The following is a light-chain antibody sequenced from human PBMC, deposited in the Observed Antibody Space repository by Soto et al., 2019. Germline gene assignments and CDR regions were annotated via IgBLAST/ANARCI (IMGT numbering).Light chain of an antibody. J-gene: IGKJ1*01. CDR2: KAS. CDR1: QTISSW. Sequence: QMTQSPTSVSASVGDRVTITCRASQTISSWLAWYQQKPGKAPKLLIYKASTLKSGVPSRFSGSGSGTEFTLTISSLQPDDFATYYCQHYNSYSEAFGQGTKV. V-gene: IGKV1-5*03. CDR3: QHYNSYSEA.